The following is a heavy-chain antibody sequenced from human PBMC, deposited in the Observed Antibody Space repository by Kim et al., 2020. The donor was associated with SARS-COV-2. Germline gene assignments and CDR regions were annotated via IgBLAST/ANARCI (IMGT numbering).Heavy chain of an antibody. D-gene: IGHD3-10*01. CDR1: GFTFSSYE. CDR2: ISSSGGTI. Sequence: GGSLRLFCAASGFTFSSYEMNWVRQAPGKGLEWVSCISSSGGTIYYADSVKGRFTISRDNAKNSLYLQMNSLRAEDTAVYYCARRDYYGSGSRPVYWGQGTLVTVSS. V-gene: IGHV3-48*03. J-gene: IGHJ4*02. CDR3: ARRDYYGSGSRPVY.